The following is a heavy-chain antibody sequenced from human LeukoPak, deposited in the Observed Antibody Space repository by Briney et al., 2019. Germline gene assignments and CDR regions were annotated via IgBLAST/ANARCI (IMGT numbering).Heavy chain of an antibody. V-gene: IGHV3-48*04. CDR2: IGSGNSPI. Sequence: GGSLRLSCVASGFTFSSYSMNWVRQAPGKGLEWVSYIGSGNSPIYNADSVKGRFTISRDNAGNSLFLQMNSLRVEDTAVYYCVRDDRWAFDHWGQGALVTVSS. J-gene: IGHJ4*02. CDR1: GFTFSSYS. CDR3: VRDDRWAFDH. D-gene: IGHD4-23*01.